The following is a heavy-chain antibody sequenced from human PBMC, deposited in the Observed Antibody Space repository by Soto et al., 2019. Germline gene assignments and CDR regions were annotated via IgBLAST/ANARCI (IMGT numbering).Heavy chain of an antibody. V-gene: IGHV3-23*01. CDR3: AKAYFVCSCEQPYYVYF. CDR1: GFTFSNYA. Sequence: EVQLLDSGGGLVQPGGSLRLSCAASGFTFSNYAMTWVRQGPGKGLEWVSGISGSGGRSYYADSVKGRFTISRDNSKSTMYSQMITLRDEDTAVYYCAKAYFVCSCEQPYYVYFWCQGTLVTVSS. D-gene: IGHD3-16*01. J-gene: IGHJ4*02. CDR2: ISGSGGRS.